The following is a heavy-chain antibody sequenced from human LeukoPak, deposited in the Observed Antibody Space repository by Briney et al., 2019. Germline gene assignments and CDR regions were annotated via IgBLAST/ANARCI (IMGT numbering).Heavy chain of an antibody. V-gene: IGHV4-59*11. CDR1: GASISSHY. D-gene: IGHD2-2*01. CDR2: IYDRGST. Sequence: SATLSLTCTVTGASISSHYWCWIRQTPGTGLEWIGDIYDRGSTTYNPSLKSRVSISVDTSKNQFSLKLSSVTAADTAVYYCARGHRGIRLLSPRWFDPWGQGTLVTVSS. CDR3: ARGHRGIRLLSPRWFDP. J-gene: IGHJ5*02.